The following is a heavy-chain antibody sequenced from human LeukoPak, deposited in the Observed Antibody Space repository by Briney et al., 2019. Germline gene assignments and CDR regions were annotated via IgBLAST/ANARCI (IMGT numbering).Heavy chain of an antibody. CDR3: ARGKHSGSYFHDY. CDR2: INHSGST. V-gene: IGHV4-34*01. J-gene: IGHJ4*02. D-gene: IGHD1-26*01. Sequence: SETLSLTCAVYGGSFGGYYWSWIRQPPGKGLEWIGEINHSGSTNYNPSLKSRVTISVDTSKNQFSLKLSSVTAADTAVYYCARGKHSGSYFHDYWGQGTLVTVSS. CDR1: GGSFGGYY.